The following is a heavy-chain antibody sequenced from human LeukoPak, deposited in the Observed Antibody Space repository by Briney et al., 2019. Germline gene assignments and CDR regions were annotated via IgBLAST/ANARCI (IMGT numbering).Heavy chain of an antibody. CDR1: GYTFTSYA. V-gene: IGHV1-3*01. J-gene: IGHJ4*02. CDR2: INAGNGNT. CDR3: ASLGSSRRSPDY. Sequence: GASVKGSCRASGYTFTSYAMHWVRQAPGERLEWMGWINAGNGNTKYSQKFQGRVTITRDTSARTAYMEMSSLRSEDTAVYYCASLGSSRRSPDYWGQGTLATVPS. D-gene: IGHD6-13*01.